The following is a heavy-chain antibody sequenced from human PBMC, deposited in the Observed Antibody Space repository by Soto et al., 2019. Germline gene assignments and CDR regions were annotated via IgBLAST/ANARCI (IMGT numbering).Heavy chain of an antibody. V-gene: IGHV3-33*01. D-gene: IGHD3-10*01. Sequence: QVQLVESGGGVVQPGRSLRLSCAASGFSFSSYGMHWVRQAPGKGLEWVAVIWYDGSSKYYADSVKGRFTISRDNSKNTLDLQMNSLRAEDTAVYYCASGTTYDYGSGSPLPFDYWGQGTLVTVSS. J-gene: IGHJ4*02. CDR1: GFSFSSYG. CDR2: IWYDGSSK. CDR3: ASGTTYDYGSGSPLPFDY.